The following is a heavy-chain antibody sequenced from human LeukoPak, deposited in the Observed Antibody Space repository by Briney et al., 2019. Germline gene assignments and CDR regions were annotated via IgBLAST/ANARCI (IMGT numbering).Heavy chain of an antibody. CDR3: AKDRGAAQH. Sequence: GGSLRLSCAASGFTFSSYSMNWVRQAPGKGLEWVSSISSGSSAIYYADSVKGRITISRDNAKNSLFLQMNSLRAEDTAVYYCAKDRGAAQHWGQGTLVTVSS. CDR1: GFTFSSYS. CDR2: ISSGSSAI. V-gene: IGHV3-21*01. J-gene: IGHJ1*01. D-gene: IGHD3-10*01.